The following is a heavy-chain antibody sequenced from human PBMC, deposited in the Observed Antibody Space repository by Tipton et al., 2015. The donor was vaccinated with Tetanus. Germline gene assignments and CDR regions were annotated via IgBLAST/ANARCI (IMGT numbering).Heavy chain of an antibody. CDR1: GGSISSSSYY. J-gene: IGHJ3*01. CDR3: ARQTLSLDRLFKPPDVLDL. D-gene: IGHD1-1*01. CDR2: IYYSGST. Sequence: TLSLTCTVSGGSISSSSYYWGWIRQPPGKGLEWIGTIYYSGSTYYNPSLKSRVTISVDTSKNQFSLKLSSVTAADTAVYYCARQTLSLDRLFKPPDVLDLWGQGTMVTVSS. V-gene: IGHV4-39*01.